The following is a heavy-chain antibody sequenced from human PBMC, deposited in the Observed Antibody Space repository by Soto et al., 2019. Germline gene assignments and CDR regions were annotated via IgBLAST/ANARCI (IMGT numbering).Heavy chain of an antibody. CDR2: IIPIFGTA. D-gene: IGHD6-25*01. V-gene: IGHV1-69*13. CDR3: AREQESGSEPDDAFDI. J-gene: IGHJ3*02. Sequence: SVQVSCKASGGTFSSYAISWVRQAPGQGLEWMGGIIPIFGTANYAQKFQGRVTITADESTSTAYMELSSLRSEDTAVYYCAREQESGSEPDDAFDIWGQGTMVTVSS. CDR1: GGTFSSYA.